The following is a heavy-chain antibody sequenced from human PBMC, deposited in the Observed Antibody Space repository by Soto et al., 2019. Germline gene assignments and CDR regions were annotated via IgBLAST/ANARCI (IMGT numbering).Heavy chain of an antibody. V-gene: IGHV4-34*01. CDR1: GGSFSGYF. Sequence: SETLSLTCAVYGGSFSGYFWNWILQTPGKGLEWIGKVNHNGRNNYNPSLKSRVTISLDMSKNQISLKLTSVTAADTAVYYCASGGSSDWQVAFDFWGQGTMVTVSS. J-gene: IGHJ3*01. D-gene: IGHD6-19*01. CDR2: VNHNGRN. CDR3: ASGGSSDWQVAFDF.